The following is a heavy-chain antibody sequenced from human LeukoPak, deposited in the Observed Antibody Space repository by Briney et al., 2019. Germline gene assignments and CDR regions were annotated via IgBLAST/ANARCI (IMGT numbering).Heavy chain of an antibody. V-gene: IGHV3-11*04. J-gene: IGHJ4*02. CDR1: GFTFSDYY. Sequence: PGGSLRLSCAASGFTFSDYYMSWLRQAPGKGLEWVSYISSSGSTIYYADSVKGRFTISRDNAKNSLYLQMNSLRAEDTAVYYCARPEDIVVVPAATYLSYFDYWGQGTLVTVSS. D-gene: IGHD2-2*01. CDR3: ARPEDIVVVPAATYLSYFDY. CDR2: ISSSGSTI.